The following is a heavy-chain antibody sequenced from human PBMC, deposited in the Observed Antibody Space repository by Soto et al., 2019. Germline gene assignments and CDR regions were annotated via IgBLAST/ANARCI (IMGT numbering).Heavy chain of an antibody. D-gene: IGHD6-19*01. CDR1: GFTFSSYS. CDR2: ISSSSSTI. V-gene: IGHV3-48*01. CDR3: ARGAAPILTEYSSGWYFSFDI. J-gene: IGHJ3*02. Sequence: GGSLRLSCAASGFTFSSYSMNWVRQAPGKGLEWVSYISSSSSTIYYAGSVKGRFTISRDNAKNSLYLQMNSLRAEDTAVYYCARGAAPILTEYSSGWYFSFDIWGQGTMVTVSS.